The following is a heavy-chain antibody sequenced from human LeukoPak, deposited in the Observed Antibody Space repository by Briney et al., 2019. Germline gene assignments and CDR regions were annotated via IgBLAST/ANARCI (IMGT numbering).Heavy chain of an antibody. Sequence: GGSLRLSCAASRFXFSSYVMHWVRQAPGKGLEWAALIWYDGDNKYYSDSVKGRFTISRDNSKNTLYLQMNSLRAGDTAVYYCAKARATYLYDTSGFSALDYWGQGTLVTVSS. CDR2: IWYDGDNK. CDR3: AKARATYLYDTSGFSALDY. D-gene: IGHD3-22*01. CDR1: RFXFSSYV. V-gene: IGHV3-33*03. J-gene: IGHJ4*02.